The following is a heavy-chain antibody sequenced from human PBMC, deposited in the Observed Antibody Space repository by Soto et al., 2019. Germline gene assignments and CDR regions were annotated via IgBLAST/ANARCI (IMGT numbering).Heavy chain of an antibody. D-gene: IGHD4-17*01. V-gene: IGHV1-8*01. Sequence: GASVKVSCKASGYTFTSYDINWVRQATGQGLEWMGWMNPNSGNTGYAQKFQGRVTMTRNTSISTAYMELSSLRSEDTAVYYCARVPGDYDYYYYYMDVWGKGTTVTVSS. J-gene: IGHJ6*03. CDR3: ARVPGDYDYYYYYMDV. CDR2: MNPNSGNT. CDR1: GYTFTSYD.